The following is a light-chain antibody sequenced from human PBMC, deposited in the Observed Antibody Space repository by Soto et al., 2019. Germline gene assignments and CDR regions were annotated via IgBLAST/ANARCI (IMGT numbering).Light chain of an antibody. CDR1: QSVSSN. J-gene: IGKJ1*01. Sequence: EIVMTQSPATLSVSPGERATLSCRASQSVSSNLAWYQQKPGQAPRLLIYGASTRATGIPARFSGSVSGTEFTLTISSLQSEYFSVYYCLQYNNWPATFGQGTKVVIK. V-gene: IGKV3-15*01. CDR3: LQYNNWPAT. CDR2: GAS.